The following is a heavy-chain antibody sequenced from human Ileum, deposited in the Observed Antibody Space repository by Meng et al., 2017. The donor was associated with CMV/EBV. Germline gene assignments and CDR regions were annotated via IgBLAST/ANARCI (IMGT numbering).Heavy chain of an antibody. CDR2: MYFSGIA. CDR3: ARDLTNKWFYY. Sequence: LQLQEAGPVLVEPAETLSLTCTASGDPISSGSHAWAWFRQPPGKRLEWIGSMYFSGIADYNPSLKSRVTISLHATQKQFSLRLTSVTAADSAVYFCARDLTNKWFYYWGQGTLVTVSS. D-gene: IGHD1-26*01. J-gene: IGHJ4*02. V-gene: IGHV4-39*07. CDR1: GDPISSGSHA.